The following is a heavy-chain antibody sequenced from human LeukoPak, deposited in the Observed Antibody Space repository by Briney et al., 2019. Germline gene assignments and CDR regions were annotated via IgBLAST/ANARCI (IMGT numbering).Heavy chain of an antibody. CDR1: GGTFSSYA. CDR2: IIPIFGTA. V-gene: IGHV1-69*05. CDR3: ARVKDYYDSSGYWSFDI. Sequence: SVKVSCKASGGTFSSYAISWVRQAPGQGLEWMGGIIPIFGTANYAQKFQGRVTITTDESTSTAYMELSSLRSEDAAVYYCARVKDYYDSSGYWSFDIWGQGTMVTVSS. J-gene: IGHJ3*02. D-gene: IGHD3-22*01.